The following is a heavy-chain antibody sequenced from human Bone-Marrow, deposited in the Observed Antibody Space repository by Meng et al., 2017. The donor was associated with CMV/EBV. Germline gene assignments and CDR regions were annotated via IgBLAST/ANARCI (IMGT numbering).Heavy chain of an antibody. J-gene: IGHJ6*02. V-gene: IGHV4-34*01. Sequence: GSLRLSCAASGFTFSSYSMNWVRQAPGKGLEWIGEINHSGSTNYNPSLKSRVTISVDTSKNQFSLKLSSVTAADTAVYYCARGGIAARPVYYYGMDVCGQGTTVTVSS. CDR2: INHSGST. CDR1: GFTFSSYS. CDR3: ARGGIAARPVYYYGMDV. D-gene: IGHD6-6*01.